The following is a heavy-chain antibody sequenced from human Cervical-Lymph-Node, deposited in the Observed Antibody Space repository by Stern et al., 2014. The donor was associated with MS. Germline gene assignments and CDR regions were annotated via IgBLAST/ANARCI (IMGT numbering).Heavy chain of an antibody. Sequence: EVQLVESGGGLVQPGGSLRLSCAPSGFSFSAYWMTWVRQAPGKGLQWVASIKQDGSETYYVDSVKGRFTISRDNAKNSLSLQMNSLSAEDTAVYYWAIDFGSGNCHNPYYCYGMDVWGQGTTVTVSS. CDR3: AIDFGSGNCHNPYYCYGMDV. V-gene: IGHV3-7*01. CDR2: IKQDGSET. CDR1: GFSFSAYW. D-gene: IGHD4-23*01. J-gene: IGHJ6*02.